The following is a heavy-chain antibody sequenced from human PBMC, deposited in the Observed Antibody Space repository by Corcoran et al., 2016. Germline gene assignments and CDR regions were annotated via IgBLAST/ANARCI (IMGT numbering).Heavy chain of an antibody. CDR1: GYTFTGYY. CDR3: ARARVNVVVPAAPVGY. D-gene: IGHD2-2*01. CDR2: INPNSGGT. J-gene: IGHJ4*02. V-gene: IGHV1-2*02. Sequence: QVQLVQSGAEVKKPGASVKVSCKASGYTFTGYYMHWVRQAPGQGLEWMGWINPNSGGTNYAQKFQGRVTMTRDTSISTAYMELSRLRSEDTAVYYCARARVNVVVPAAPVGYWGQGTLVTVSS.